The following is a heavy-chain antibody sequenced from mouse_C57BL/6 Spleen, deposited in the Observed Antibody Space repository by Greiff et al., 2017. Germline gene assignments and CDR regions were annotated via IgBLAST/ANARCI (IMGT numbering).Heavy chain of an antibody. CDR3: ARCPYYYGSSYDYAMDY. Sequence: VQLQQPGAELVKPGASVKLSCKASGYTFTSYWMHWVKQRPGQGLEWIGMIHPNSGSTNYNEKFKSKATLTVDKSSSTAYMQLSSLTSEDSAVYYCARCPYYYGSSYDYAMDYWGQGTSVTVSS. CDR1: GYTFTSYW. CDR2: IHPNSGST. V-gene: IGHV1-64*01. J-gene: IGHJ4*01. D-gene: IGHD1-1*01.